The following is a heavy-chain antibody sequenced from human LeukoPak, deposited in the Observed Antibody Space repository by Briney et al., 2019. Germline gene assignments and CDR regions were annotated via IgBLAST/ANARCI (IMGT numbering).Heavy chain of an antibody. CDR3: ARHDLYYYYYMDV. CDR2: IYTSGST. Sequence: KPSETLSLTCTVSGGSISSYYWSWIRQPPGKGLEWIGYIYTSGSTNYNPSLKSRVTISVDTSKNQFSQKLSSVTAADTAVYYCARHDLYYYYYMDVWGKGTTVTVSS. V-gene: IGHV4-4*09. J-gene: IGHJ6*03. D-gene: IGHD3-16*01. CDR1: GGSISSYY.